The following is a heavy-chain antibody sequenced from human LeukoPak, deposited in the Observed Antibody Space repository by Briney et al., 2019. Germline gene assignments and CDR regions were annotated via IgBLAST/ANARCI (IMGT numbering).Heavy chain of an antibody. J-gene: IGHJ3*02. Sequence: SETLSLTCAVYGGSFSGYYWSWIRQPPGKGLGWIGEINHSGSTNYNPSLKSRVTISVDTSKNQFSLKLSSVTAADTAVYYCARAVIFKDAFDIWGQGTMVTVSS. CDR1: GGSFSGYY. D-gene: IGHD2/OR15-2a*01. V-gene: IGHV4-34*01. CDR2: INHSGST. CDR3: ARAVIFKDAFDI.